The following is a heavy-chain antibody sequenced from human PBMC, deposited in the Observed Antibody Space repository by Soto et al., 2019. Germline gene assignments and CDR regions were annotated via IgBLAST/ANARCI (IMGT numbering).Heavy chain of an antibody. CDR2: IYYSGST. CDR3: ARVTEKATFDY. CDR1: GGSISSYY. J-gene: IGHJ4*02. V-gene: IGHV4-59*01. Sequence: SETLSLTCTVSGGSISSYYWSWIRQPPGKGLEWIGYIYYSGSTNYNPSLKSRVTISVDTSKNQFSLKLSSVTAADTAVYYCARVTEKATFDYWGQGTLVTVSS. D-gene: IGHD2-21*02.